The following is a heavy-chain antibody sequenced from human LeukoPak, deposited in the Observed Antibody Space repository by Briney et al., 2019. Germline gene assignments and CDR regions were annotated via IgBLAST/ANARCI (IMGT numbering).Heavy chain of an antibody. D-gene: IGHD5-18*01. J-gene: IGHJ5*02. Sequence: GGSLRLSCAASGFTFSNYRMNWVRQAPGKGLEWVSSIGSRGTYIYYADSVKGRFTISRDNAKNSLYLQMNSLRAEDTAVYYCARDVDTAIWFDPWGQGTLVTVSS. CDR1: GFTFSNYR. V-gene: IGHV3-21*01. CDR2: IGSRGTYI. CDR3: ARDVDTAIWFDP.